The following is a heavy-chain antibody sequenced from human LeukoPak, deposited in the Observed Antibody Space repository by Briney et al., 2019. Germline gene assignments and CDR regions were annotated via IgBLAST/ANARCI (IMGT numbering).Heavy chain of an antibody. Sequence: SETLSLTCTVSGGSISSYSWSWIRQPPGKGLEWIGYIYYSGSTNYNPSLKSRVTISVDTSKNQFSLKLSSVTAADTAVYYCASGVTHGYFQHWGQGTLVTVSS. CDR3: ASGVTHGYFQH. CDR2: IYYSGST. CDR1: GGSISSYS. D-gene: IGHD2-21*02. V-gene: IGHV4-59*01. J-gene: IGHJ1*01.